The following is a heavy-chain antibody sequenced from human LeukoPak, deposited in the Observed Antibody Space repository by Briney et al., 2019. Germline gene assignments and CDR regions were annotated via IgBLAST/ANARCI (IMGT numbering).Heavy chain of an antibody. CDR3: ARDQEGLDY. V-gene: IGHV1-46*01. CDR2: IYPRDGST. Sequence: ASVKVSCKASGYTFTSNYIHWVRQAPGQGLEWMGMIYPRDGSTSYAQKFQGRVTVARDTSTSTVHMELSGLRSEDTAVYYCARDQEGLDYWGQGTLVTVSS. CDR1: GYTFTSNY. J-gene: IGHJ4*02.